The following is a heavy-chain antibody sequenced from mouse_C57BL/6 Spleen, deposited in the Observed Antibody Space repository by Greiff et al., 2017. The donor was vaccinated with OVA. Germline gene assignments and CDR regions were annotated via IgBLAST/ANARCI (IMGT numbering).Heavy chain of an antibody. D-gene: IGHD2-3*01. CDR2: IDPETGGT. Sequence: VQLQQSGAELVRPGASVTLSCKASGYTFTDYEMHWVKQTPVHGLEWIGAIDPETGGTAYNQKFKGKAILTADKSSSTAYMELRSLTSEDSAVYYCTRSYDGYYAYWGQGTLVTVSA. CDR1: GYTFTDYE. J-gene: IGHJ3*01. V-gene: IGHV1-15*01. CDR3: TRSYDGYYAY.